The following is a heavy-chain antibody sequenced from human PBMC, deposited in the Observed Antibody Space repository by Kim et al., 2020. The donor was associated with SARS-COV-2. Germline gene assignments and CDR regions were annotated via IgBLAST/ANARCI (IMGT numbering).Heavy chain of an antibody. CDR1: GFTFSDSA. D-gene: IGHD2-8*01. CDR2: IRSKANGYAT. CDR3: NGVPGTPFAFWDAFY. Sequence: GGSLRLSCGASGFTFSDSAMHWVRQASGKGLEWVGRIRSKANGYATAYFESVRVRFTISSADSRNTAHLQMNSLKTKDTDVYSCNGVPGTPFAFWDAFY. J-gene: IGHJ3*02. V-gene: IGHV3-73*01.